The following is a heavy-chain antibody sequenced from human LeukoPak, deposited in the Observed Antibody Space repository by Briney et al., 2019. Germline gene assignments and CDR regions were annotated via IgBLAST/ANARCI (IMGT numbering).Heavy chain of an antibody. J-gene: IGHJ4*02. Sequence: SETLSLTCAVYGGSISGHSWTWIRQPPGKGLEWIGEMNHSGGANCNPFLESRLTMSVDSSKNQFSLKLSSVSAADTAVYYCTRWGSWPYDYWGQGTLVTVSS. CDR1: GGSISGHS. V-gene: IGHV4-34*01. D-gene: IGHD6-13*01. CDR2: MNHSGGA. CDR3: TRWGSWPYDY.